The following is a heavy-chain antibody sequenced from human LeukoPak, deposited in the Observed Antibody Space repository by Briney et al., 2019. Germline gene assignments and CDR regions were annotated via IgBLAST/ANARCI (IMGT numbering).Heavy chain of an antibody. J-gene: IGHJ4*02. Sequence: GGSLRLSCAASGFTVSSNHVTWVRQAPGKGLEWVSVIYSVGSTYYADSVKGRFTISRDNSKNTLYLQMNSLRAEDTAVYYCAREGATIRPGFDYWGQGTLVTVSP. D-gene: IGHD5-12*01. CDR2: IYSVGST. CDR3: AREGATIRPGFDY. CDR1: GFTVSSNH. V-gene: IGHV3-66*01.